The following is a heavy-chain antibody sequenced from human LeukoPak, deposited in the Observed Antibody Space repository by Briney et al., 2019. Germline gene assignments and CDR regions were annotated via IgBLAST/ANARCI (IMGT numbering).Heavy chain of an antibody. CDR3: ARAGTLSPLGMDV. Sequence: GESMKISCKGSGYSFTSYWIGWVRQMPGKGLEWMGIIYPGDSDTRYSPSFQGQVTISADKSISTAYLQWSSLKASDAAMYYCARAGTLSPLGMDVWGQGTTVTVSS. CDR1: GYSFTSYW. D-gene: IGHD1-14*01. J-gene: IGHJ6*02. V-gene: IGHV5-51*01. CDR2: IYPGDSDT.